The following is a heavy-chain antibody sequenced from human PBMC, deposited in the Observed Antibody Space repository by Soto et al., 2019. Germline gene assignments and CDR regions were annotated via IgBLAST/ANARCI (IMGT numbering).Heavy chain of an antibody. Sequence: SETLSLTCTVSGGSISSYYWSWIRQPPGKGLEWIGYIYYSGSTSYSPSLKSRVTISVDTSKNQLSLKLSSVTAADTAVYYCERARINYRHAFDIWGQGTMVTVSS. CDR2: IYYSGST. D-gene: IGHD3-10*01. CDR3: ERARINYRHAFDI. CDR1: GGSISSYY. V-gene: IGHV4-59*01. J-gene: IGHJ3*02.